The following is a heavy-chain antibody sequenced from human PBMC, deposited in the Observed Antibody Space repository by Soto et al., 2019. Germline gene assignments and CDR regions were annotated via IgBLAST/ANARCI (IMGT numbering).Heavy chain of an antibody. D-gene: IGHD3-3*01. CDR2: IYSGGST. V-gene: IGHV3-66*01. J-gene: IGHJ4*02. Sequence: AGGSLRLSCAASGFTVSSNYMSWVRQAPGKGLEWVSVIYSGGSTYYADSVKGRFTISRDNSKNTLYLQMNSLRAEDTAVYYCARFFHFWSGPYYFDYWGQGTLVTVSS. CDR1: GFTVSSNY. CDR3: ARFFHFWSGPYYFDY.